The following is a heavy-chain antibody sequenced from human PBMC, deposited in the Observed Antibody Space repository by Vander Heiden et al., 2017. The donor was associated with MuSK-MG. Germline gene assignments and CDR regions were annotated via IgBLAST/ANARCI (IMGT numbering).Heavy chain of an antibody. CDR1: GGSISSSY. J-gene: IGHJ5*02. CDR2: IYYSGST. V-gene: IGHV4-59*01. CDR3: ARTLKGNWFDP. Sequence: QVQLQESGPGLVKPSETLSLSCTVSGGSISSSYWSWIRQPPGKGLEWIGNIYYSGSTRYSPSLKSRVTISLDMSKSQFSLTMRSVTAADTALYYCARTLKGNWFDPWGQGTLVIV.